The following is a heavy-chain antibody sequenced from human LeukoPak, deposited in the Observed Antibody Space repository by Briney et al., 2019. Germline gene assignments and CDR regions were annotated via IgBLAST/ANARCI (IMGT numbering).Heavy chain of an antibody. CDR2: ISSNGGRT. CDR1: GFTFSSYA. CDR3: AAYSGSYEKGSY. V-gene: IGHV3-64*01. D-gene: IGHD1-26*01. J-gene: IGHJ4*02. Sequence: GSLRLSCAASGFTFSSYAMHWVRQAPGKGLEYVSAISSNGGRTYYANSVKGRFTISRDNSKNTLYLQMGSLRAEDMAVYYCAAYSGSYEKGSYWGQGTLVTVSS.